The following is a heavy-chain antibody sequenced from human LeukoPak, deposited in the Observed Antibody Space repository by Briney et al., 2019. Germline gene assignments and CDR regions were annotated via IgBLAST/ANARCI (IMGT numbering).Heavy chain of an antibody. CDR3: ARGSLFRGDPRHYFDY. V-gene: IGHV4-39*07. CDR2: IYHSGST. J-gene: IGHJ4*02. CDR1: GGSISSSGYY. D-gene: IGHD2-21*01. Sequence: PSETLSLTCTVSGGSISSSGYYWGWIRQPPGKGLEWIGSIYHSGSTYYNPSLKSRVTISVDTSKNQFSLKLSSVTAADTAVYYCARGSLFRGDPRHYFDYWGQGTLVTVSS.